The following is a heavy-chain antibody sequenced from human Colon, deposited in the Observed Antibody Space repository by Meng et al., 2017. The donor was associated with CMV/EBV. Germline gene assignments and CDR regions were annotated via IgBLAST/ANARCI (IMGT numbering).Heavy chain of an antibody. J-gene: IGHJ4*02. CDR3: ARGGGTPIRGVLPFDF. CDR2: IDHTGST. V-gene: IGHV4-34*01. CDR1: GGSFSPYY. Sequence: QVQLQQGGAGLLKPSETLSLTCALYGGSFSPYYWSWIRQSPGKGLEWIAEIDHTGSTNYNPSLKSRVTISIDTSNSHFSLNLTSATAADTAVYYCARGGGTPIRGVLPFDFWGQGTLVTASS. D-gene: IGHD3-10*01.